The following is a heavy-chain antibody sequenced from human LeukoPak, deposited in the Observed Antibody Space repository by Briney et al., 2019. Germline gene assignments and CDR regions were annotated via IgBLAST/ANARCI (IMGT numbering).Heavy chain of an antibody. V-gene: IGHV3-48*01. J-gene: IGHJ3*02. CDR2: ISSSSSTI. D-gene: IGHD3-22*01. Sequence: TGGSLRLSCAASGFTFSTCSMNWVRQAPGKGLEWVSYISSSSSTIYYADSVKGRFTISRDNAKNSLYLQMNSLRAEDTAVYYCARDRWYYYDSSDYYHDAFDIWGQGTMVTVSS. CDR1: GFTFSTCS. CDR3: ARDRWYYYDSSDYYHDAFDI.